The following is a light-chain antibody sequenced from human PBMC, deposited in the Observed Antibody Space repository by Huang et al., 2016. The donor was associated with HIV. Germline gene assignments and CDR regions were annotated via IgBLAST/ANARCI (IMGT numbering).Light chain of an antibody. V-gene: IGKV1-17*03. CDR1: QDIANS. J-gene: IGKJ1*01. CDR2: GTS. Sequence: DIQMTQTPSAMSASVGYRVTITCRASQDIANSLAWFQQKPGKVPRPLIYGTSTLRSGVPSRCSGSGAGTEFTLTISSLQPEEFATYYCLQHNTYPWMFGQGTNVEVK. CDR3: LQHNTYPWM.